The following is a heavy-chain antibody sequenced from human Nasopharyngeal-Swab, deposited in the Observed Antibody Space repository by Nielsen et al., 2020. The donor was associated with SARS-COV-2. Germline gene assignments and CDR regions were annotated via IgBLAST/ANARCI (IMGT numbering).Heavy chain of an antibody. V-gene: IGHV3-23*01. J-gene: IGHJ4*02. CDR1: GFTFSSYA. CDR2: ISGSGDTT. D-gene: IGHD6-13*01. CDR3: AKDARMAAAGTRYY. Sequence: GESLKISCAASGFTFSSYAMSWVRQAPGKGLEWVSAISGSGDTTDYADSVKGRFTISRDNSKNTLYLQMTSLRGEDTAVYYCAKDARMAAAGTRYYWGQGILVTVSS.